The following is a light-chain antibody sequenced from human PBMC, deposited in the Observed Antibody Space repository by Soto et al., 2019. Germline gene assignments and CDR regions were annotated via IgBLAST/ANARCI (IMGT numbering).Light chain of an antibody. Sequence: EIVLTQSPDTLSLSPGESATLSCRASQSVKNYLAWYQQKPGQTPRLLIYDASNRAPGIPARFTGSGSGTDFTLTISSHEPEDFAVYYCQQRTKWEITFGGGSRVDMK. CDR2: DAS. V-gene: IGKV3-11*01. CDR3: QQRTKWEIT. J-gene: IGKJ4*01. CDR1: QSVKNY.